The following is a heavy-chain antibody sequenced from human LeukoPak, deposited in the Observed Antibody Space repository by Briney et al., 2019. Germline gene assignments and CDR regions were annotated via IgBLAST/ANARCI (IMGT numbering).Heavy chain of an antibody. J-gene: IGHJ3*02. CDR1: GFTFSSYS. CDR2: ISSSSSYI. V-gene: IGHV3-21*01. D-gene: IGHD3-10*01. Sequence: GGSLRLSCAASGFTFSSYSMNWVRQAPGKGLEWVSSISSSSSYIYYVDSVKGRFTISRDNAKNSLYLQMNSLRAEDTAVYYCARDYFAYYYGSGRELGAFDIWGQGTMVTVSS. CDR3: ARDYFAYYYGSGRELGAFDI.